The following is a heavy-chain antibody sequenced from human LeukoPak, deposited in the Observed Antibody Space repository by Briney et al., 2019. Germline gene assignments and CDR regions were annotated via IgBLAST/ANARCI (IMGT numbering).Heavy chain of an antibody. CDR1: GYSFTSYW. V-gene: IGHV5-51*01. J-gene: IGHJ4*02. D-gene: IGHD1-26*01. CDR3: AIRYSGSYNDY. CDR2: IYPGDSDI. Sequence: GESLKISCKGSGYSFTSYWIAWVRQMPGKGLEWMGIIYPGDSDIRYSPPIQGQVSISADKSISTAYLQWSSLKASDTAMYYCAIRYSGSYNDYWGQGTLVTVSS.